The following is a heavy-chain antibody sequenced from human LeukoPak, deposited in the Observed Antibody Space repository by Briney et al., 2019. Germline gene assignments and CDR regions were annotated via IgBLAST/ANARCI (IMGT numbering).Heavy chain of an antibody. CDR3: AKGGKWDVTPFDY. D-gene: IGHD1-26*01. J-gene: IGHJ4*02. CDR1: GFTFTSYS. Sequence: GGSLRLSCAASGFTFTSYSMNWVRQAPGKGLEWVSTISGGGDSTYYADSVKGRFTISRDNSKNTLYLQVNSLRAEDTAVYYCAKGGKWDVTPFDYWGQGTLVTVSS. V-gene: IGHV3-23*01. CDR2: ISGGGDST.